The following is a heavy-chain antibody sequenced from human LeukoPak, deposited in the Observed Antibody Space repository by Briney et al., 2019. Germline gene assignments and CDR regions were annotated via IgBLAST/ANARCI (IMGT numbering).Heavy chain of an antibody. CDR3: ARVSQILREGEKAFDI. Sequence: ASVKVSCKASGYAFTSYYMHWVRQAPEQGLEWMGIINPSGGSTSYAQKFQGRVTMTRDTSTSTVYMELSSLRSEDTAVYYCARVSQILREGEKAFDIWGQGTMVTVSS. CDR1: GYAFTSYY. V-gene: IGHV1-46*01. D-gene: IGHD1-26*01. J-gene: IGHJ3*02. CDR2: INPSGGST.